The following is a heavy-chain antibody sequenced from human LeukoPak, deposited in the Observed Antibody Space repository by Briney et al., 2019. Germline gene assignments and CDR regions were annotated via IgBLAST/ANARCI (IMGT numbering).Heavy chain of an antibody. CDR3: ARALRFLVGDYYYMDV. V-gene: IGHV1-8*01. CDR1: GYTFTSYD. CDR2: MKPNSGNT. J-gene: IGHJ6*03. D-gene: IGHD3-3*01. Sequence: ASVKVSCKASGYTFTSYDINWVRQATGQGLEWMGWMKPNSGNTGYAQKFQGRVTMTRNTSISTAYMQLSSLRSEDTAVYYCARALRFLVGDYYYMDVWGKGTTVTVSS.